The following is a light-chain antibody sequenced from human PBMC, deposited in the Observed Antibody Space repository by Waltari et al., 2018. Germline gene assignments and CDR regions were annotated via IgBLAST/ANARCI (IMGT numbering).Light chain of an antibody. CDR2: AAS. CDR1: QTIANR. Sequence: DIQMTQSPSSLSASVGDRVTISCRASQTIANRLSWFRQKPGEAPQLLIYAASTLYNGVPARFSGSGSGTDFTLTISNLQPEDFAIYSCQQSFVTPLTFGGGTKVVIK. J-gene: IGKJ4*01. V-gene: IGKV1-39*01. CDR3: QQSFVTPLT.